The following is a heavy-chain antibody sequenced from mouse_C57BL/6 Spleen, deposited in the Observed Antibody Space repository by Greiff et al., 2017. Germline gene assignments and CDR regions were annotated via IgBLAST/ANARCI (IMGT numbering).Heavy chain of an antibody. J-gene: IGHJ4*01. CDR2: IYPGDGDT. CDR1: GYAFSSSW. D-gene: IGHD2-12*01. Sequence: QVQLQQSGPELVKPGASVKISCKASGYAFSSSWMNWVKQRPGKGLEWIGRIYPGDGDTNYNGKFKGKATLTADKSSSIAYMQLSSLTSEDSAVYFCASYREDAMDYWGQGTSVTVSS. V-gene: IGHV1-82*01. CDR3: ASYREDAMDY.